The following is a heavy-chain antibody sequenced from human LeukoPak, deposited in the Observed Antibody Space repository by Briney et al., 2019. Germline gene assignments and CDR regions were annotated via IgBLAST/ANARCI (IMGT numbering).Heavy chain of an antibody. Sequence: SETLSLTCTVSSGSISSYYWSCIRQPAGKGLEWIGRIYTSGSTNYNPSLKSRVTISLDTSKNQFSLKLSSVTAADTAVYFCARGVNYATFEDWGQGTLVTVSS. J-gene: IGHJ4*02. V-gene: IGHV4-4*07. CDR3: ARGVNYATFED. D-gene: IGHD1-7*01. CDR2: IYTSGST. CDR1: SGSISSYY.